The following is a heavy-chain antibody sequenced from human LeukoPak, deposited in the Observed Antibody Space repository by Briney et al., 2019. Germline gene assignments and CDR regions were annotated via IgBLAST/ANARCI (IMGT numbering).Heavy chain of an antibody. Sequence: PGGSLRLSCAASGFTFSDSAMTWVRQAPGKGLDWVSLISFSGANSYYADSVKGWFTISRDNSKDTLFLQMNSLRAEGTAIYYCARDIQLSTWGLGTMVTVSS. V-gene: IGHV3-23*01. CDR1: GFTFSDSA. J-gene: IGHJ3*01. CDR3: ARDIQLST. D-gene: IGHD5-24*01. CDR2: ISFSGANS.